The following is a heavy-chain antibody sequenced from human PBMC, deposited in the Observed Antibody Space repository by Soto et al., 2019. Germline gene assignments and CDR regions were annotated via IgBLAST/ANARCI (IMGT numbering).Heavy chain of an antibody. CDR1: GVYVSSGSCY. CDR2: IYYSGTT. CDR3: VRGPFCGSDCHFAS. J-gene: IGHJ5*01. V-gene: IGHV4-61*01. D-gene: IGHD2-21*02. Sequence: PSETLSHTYTVSGVYVSSGSCYWAWNRQPPGKGLEWIGYIYYSGTTNYSPSLMSRVTMSVDTSRNQFSLKLTSVTAADTAVYYCVRGPFCGSDCHFASWGRGALVTVSS.